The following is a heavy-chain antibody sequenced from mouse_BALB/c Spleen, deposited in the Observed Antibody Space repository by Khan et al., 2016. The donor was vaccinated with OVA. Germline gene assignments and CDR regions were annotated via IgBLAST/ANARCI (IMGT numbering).Heavy chain of an antibody. CDR2: ISYSGNT. V-gene: IGHV3-2*02. CDR1: GYSITSDYA. Sequence: VQLKQSGPGLVKPSQSLSLTCTVTGYSITSDYAWNWIRQFPGNKLEWMGHISYSGNTKYNPSLKSRTSVTRATSKNQIFLQLNSVTAEDTATYYCARVYGGDFDYWGQGTTLTVSS. CDR3: ARVYGGDFDY. D-gene: IGHD2-10*02. J-gene: IGHJ2*01.